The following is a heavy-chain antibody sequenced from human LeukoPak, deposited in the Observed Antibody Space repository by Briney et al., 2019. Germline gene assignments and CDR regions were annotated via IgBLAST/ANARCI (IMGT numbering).Heavy chain of an antibody. J-gene: IGHJ4*02. Sequence: PSQTLSLTCTVSGGSISSGGYYWSWIRQPPGKGLEWIGYIYHSGSTYYNPSLKSRVTISVDRSKNQFSLKLSSVTAADTAVYYCASTKMDSSSQFLDYWGQGTLVTVSS. CDR2: IYHSGST. V-gene: IGHV4-30-2*01. CDR3: ASTKMDSSSQFLDY. D-gene: IGHD6-6*01. CDR1: GGSISSGGYY.